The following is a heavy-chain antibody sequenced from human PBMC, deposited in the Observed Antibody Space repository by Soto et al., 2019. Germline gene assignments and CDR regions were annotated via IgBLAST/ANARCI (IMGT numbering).Heavy chain of an antibody. CDR2: INAGNGNT. CDR3: ARGGSYSYNWFDP. D-gene: IGHD1-26*01. J-gene: IGHJ5*02. V-gene: IGHV1-3*01. Sequence: GASVKVSCKASGYTFTSYAMHWLRQAPGQRLEWMGWINAGNGNTKYSQKFQGRVTITRDTSASTAYMELSSLRSEDTAVYYCARGGSYSYNWFDPWGQGTLVTVSS. CDR1: GYTFTSYA.